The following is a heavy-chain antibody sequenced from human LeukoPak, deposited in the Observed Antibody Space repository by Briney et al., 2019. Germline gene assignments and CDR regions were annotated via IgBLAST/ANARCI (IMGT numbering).Heavy chain of an antibody. CDR3: ARGLGYCSSTSCYTSHNWFDP. CDR1: GGSFSGYY. Sequence: SETLSLTCAVYGGSFSGYYWSWIRQPLGKGLEWIGEINHSGSTNYNPSLKSRVTISVDTSKNQFSLKLSSVTAADTAVYYCARGLGYCSSTSCYTSHNWFDPWGQGTLVTVSS. V-gene: IGHV4-34*01. J-gene: IGHJ5*02. CDR2: INHSGST. D-gene: IGHD2-2*02.